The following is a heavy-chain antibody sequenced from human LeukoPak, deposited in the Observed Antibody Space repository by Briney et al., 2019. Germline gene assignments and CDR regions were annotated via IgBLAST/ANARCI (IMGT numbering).Heavy chain of an antibody. CDR3: ASVAAAGYYFDY. Sequence: GGSLRLSCAASGFTVSSNYMSWVRQAPGKGLEWVSVIYGGGSTYYADSVKGRFTISRDNSKNTLYLQMNSLRAEDTAVYYCASVAAAGYYFDYWGQGTLVTVSS. CDR1: GFTVSSNY. CDR2: IYGGGST. D-gene: IGHD6-13*01. V-gene: IGHV3-53*01. J-gene: IGHJ4*02.